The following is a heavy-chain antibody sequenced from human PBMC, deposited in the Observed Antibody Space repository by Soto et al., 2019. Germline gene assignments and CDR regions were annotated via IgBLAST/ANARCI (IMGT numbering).Heavy chain of an antibody. Sequence: HPGGSLRLSCAASGFTFSSYCMHWVRQAPGKGLEWVAVIWYDGSNKYYADSVKGRFTISRDNSKNTLYLQMNSLRAEDTAVYYCARQRRENDAFDIWGQGTMVTVSS. CDR3: ARQRRENDAFDI. CDR1: GFTFSSYC. CDR2: IWYDGSNK. V-gene: IGHV3-33*01. J-gene: IGHJ3*02.